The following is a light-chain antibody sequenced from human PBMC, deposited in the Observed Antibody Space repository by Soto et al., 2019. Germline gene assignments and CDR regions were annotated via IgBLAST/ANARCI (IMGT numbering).Light chain of an antibody. CDR3: QTWGTCIVV. V-gene: IGLV4-69*01. J-gene: IGLJ2*01. CDR2: LNSDGSH. Sequence: QPVLTQSPSASASLGASVKLTCTLSSGHSSYAIAWHQQQPEKGPRYLMKLNSDGSHSKGDGIPDRFSGSSSGAERYLTISSLQSEDEADFYCQTWGTCIVVFGGGTKLTVL. CDR1: SGHSSYA.